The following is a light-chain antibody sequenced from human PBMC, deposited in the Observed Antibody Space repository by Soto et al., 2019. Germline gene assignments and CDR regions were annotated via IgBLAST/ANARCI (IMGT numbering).Light chain of an antibody. CDR3: QQYYITPIT. CDR2: WAS. V-gene: IGKV4-1*01. Sequence: IVRSHSTHSLSVSLGERATTNCKSSQNVLNSSNNKNYLAWYQQKPGQSPKLFIYWASTRESGVPDRFSGSGSGTDFTLTISSLQAEDVAVYYCQQYYITPITFGQGTSLEIK. CDR1: QNVLNSSNNKNY. J-gene: IGKJ5*01.